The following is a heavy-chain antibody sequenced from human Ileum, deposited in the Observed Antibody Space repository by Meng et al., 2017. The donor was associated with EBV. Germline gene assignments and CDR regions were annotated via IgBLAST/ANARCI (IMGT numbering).Heavy chain of an antibody. Sequence: QVQLQESGPGRGKPSETLSLTCAVSGGYISRSDWWSWVRQPPGKGLEWIGETSHSGSTNYSPSLKSRVTISLDKSKNQLSLKLNSVTAADTAVYYCASSDYYRSDYWGQGTLVTVSS. V-gene: IGHV4-4*02. CDR2: TSHSGST. CDR1: GGYISRSDW. D-gene: IGHD3-22*01. J-gene: IGHJ4*02. CDR3: ASSDYYRSDY.